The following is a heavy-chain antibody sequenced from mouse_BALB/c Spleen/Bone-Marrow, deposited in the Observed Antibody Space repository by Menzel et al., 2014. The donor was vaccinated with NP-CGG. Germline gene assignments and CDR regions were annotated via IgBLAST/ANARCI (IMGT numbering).Heavy chain of an antibody. V-gene: IGHV7-3*02. CDR3: ARDINYDIYWYFDV. D-gene: IGHD2-4*01. CDR2: IRNKAKGYTS. J-gene: IGHJ1*01. CDR1: GITFTDYY. Sequence: EVQLVESGGGLVQPGGSLRLPCATSGITFTDYYMSWVRQPPGKALEWLGFIRNKAKGYTSEYSASVKCRFTISRDNSQSNLYLQMNTLRTKDGATYYCARDINYDIYWYFDVWGAGTTVTIST.